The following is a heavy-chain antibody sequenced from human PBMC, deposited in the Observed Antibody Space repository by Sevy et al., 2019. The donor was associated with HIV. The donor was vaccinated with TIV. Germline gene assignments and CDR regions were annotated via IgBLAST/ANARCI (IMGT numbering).Heavy chain of an antibody. CDR3: ARQRIAAGYSYYNGIDV. J-gene: IGHJ6*02. D-gene: IGHD6-6*01. CDR2: IYYSGST. Sequence: SETLSLTCTVSGGSISSSSYYWGWIRQPPGKGLEWIGSIYYSGSTYYNPSLKGRITISVDTSKNLLSLKLGPVTAAETAVYYCARQRIAAGYSYYNGIDVWGQGTTVTVSS. CDR1: GGSISSSSYY. V-gene: IGHV4-39*01.